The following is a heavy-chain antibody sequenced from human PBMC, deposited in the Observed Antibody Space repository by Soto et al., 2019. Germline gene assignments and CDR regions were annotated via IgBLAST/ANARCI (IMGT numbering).Heavy chain of an antibody. CDR3: ARLEGRATIAYYFDY. V-gene: IGHV4-39*01. D-gene: IGHD3-3*01. Sequence: QLQLQESGPGLVKPSETLSLTCSVSGDSINRDTYYWGWIRPPPGKGLDWIGSIYSRGNTYYNPSLKTRGNISLDKSKSQFSLKLNSVTAADSAVYFCARLEGRATIAYYFDYWGQGTLVTVSS. CDR2: IYSRGNT. CDR1: GDSINRDTYY. J-gene: IGHJ4*02.